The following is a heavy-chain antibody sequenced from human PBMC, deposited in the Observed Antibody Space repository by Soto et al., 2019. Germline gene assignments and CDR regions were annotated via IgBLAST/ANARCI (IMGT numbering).Heavy chain of an antibody. V-gene: IGHV3-23*01. Sequence: GGSLRLSCAASGFICSSYDMSWVRQAPGKALEWVSTILVSDSTHYDDSVRGRFTISRDRSKNTVYLQMNSLTAGDTAVYYCAEETATGGGAFDISGQVTMVTVSS. D-gene: IGHD2-8*02. CDR1: GFICSSYD. CDR3: AEETATGGGAFDI. J-gene: IGHJ3*02. CDR2: ILVSDST.